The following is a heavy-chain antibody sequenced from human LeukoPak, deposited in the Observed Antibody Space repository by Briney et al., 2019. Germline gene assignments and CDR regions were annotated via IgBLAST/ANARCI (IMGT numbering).Heavy chain of an antibody. D-gene: IGHD3-10*01. CDR2: ISNSGSTI. Sequence: GGSLRLSCAASGFTLSSYSMNWVRQAPGKGLEWVSYISNSGSTIFYADSVKGRFTISRDHVKNSLYLQMNSLRAEDTAVYYCAKDLNYGFDYWGQGTLVTVSS. CDR3: AKDLNYGFDY. V-gene: IGHV3-48*01. J-gene: IGHJ4*02. CDR1: GFTLSSYS.